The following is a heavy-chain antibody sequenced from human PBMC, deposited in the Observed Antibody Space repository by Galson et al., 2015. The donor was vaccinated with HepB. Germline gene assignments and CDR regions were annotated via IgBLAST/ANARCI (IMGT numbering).Heavy chain of an antibody. V-gene: IGHV1-18*01. Sequence: SVKVSCKASGYTFTSYGISWVRQAPGQGLEWMGWISAYNGDTNYAQKLQGRVTMTTDTSTSTAYMELRSLRSDDTAVYYCAREPLYEGWYFDLRGRGTLVTVSS. CDR2: ISAYNGDT. D-gene: IGHD5/OR15-5a*01. CDR1: GYTFTSYG. J-gene: IGHJ2*01. CDR3: AREPLYEGWYFDL.